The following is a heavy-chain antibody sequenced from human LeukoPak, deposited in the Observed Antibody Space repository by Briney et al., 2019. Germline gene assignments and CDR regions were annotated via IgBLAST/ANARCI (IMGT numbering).Heavy chain of an antibody. Sequence: GGSLRLSCAASGLTFSSYWMSWARQAPGKGLEWVANINQDGSTKNYVDSVKGRFTISRDKSKNSLYLQMNSLRVEDTAIYYCARKTYYYVTSPAGWFDTWGHGTLGTVSS. J-gene: IGHJ5*01. CDR3: ARKTYYYVTSPAGWFDT. V-gene: IGHV3-7*01. CDR2: INQDGSTK. D-gene: IGHD3-10*02. CDR1: GLTFSSYW.